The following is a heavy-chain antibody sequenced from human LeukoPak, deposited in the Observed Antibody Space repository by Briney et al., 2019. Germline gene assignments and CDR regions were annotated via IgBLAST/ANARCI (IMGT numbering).Heavy chain of an antibody. CDR1: GYTFTGYY. V-gene: IGHV1-18*04. CDR3: ALASGDAFDI. Sequence: ASVKVSCKASGYTFTGYYMHWVRQAPGQGLEWMGWISAYNGNTNYAQKLQGRVTMTTDTSTSTAYMELRSLRSDDTAVYYCALASGDAFDIWGQGTMVTVSS. D-gene: IGHD5-12*01. J-gene: IGHJ3*02. CDR2: ISAYNGNT.